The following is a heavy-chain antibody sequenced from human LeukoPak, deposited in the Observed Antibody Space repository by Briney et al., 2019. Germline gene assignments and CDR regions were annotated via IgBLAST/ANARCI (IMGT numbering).Heavy chain of an antibody. J-gene: IGHJ5*02. Sequence: SETLSLTCAVYGGSFSGYYWSWIRQPPGKGLEWIGSIYYSGSTYYNPSLKSRVTISVDTSKNQFSLKLSSVTAADTAVYYCARLCLAAGMAFDPWGQGTLVTVSS. CDR2: IYYSGST. V-gene: IGHV4-34*01. CDR3: ARLCLAAGMAFDP. CDR1: GGSFSGYY. D-gene: IGHD6-13*01.